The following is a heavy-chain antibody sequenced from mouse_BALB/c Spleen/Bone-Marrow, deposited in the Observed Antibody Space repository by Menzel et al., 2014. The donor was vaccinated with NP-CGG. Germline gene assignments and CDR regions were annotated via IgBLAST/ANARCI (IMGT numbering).Heavy chain of an antibody. CDR2: INYSGST. D-gene: IGHD2-4*01. CDR3: ARPSYDYDLAWFAY. J-gene: IGHJ3*01. V-gene: IGHV3-8*02. Sequence: VHQVESEPSLVKPSQTLSLTCSVTRDSNTSGYWHWVRKFPGTKLEHMGYINYSGSTYYNPSLQSRISITRETSKNHYYLQLNSATTEDTATYYFARPSYDYDLAWFAYWRRGTLVTVSA. CDR1: RDSNTSGY.